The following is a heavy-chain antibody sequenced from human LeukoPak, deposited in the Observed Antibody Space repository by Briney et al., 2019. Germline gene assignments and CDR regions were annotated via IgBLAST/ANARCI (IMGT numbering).Heavy chain of an antibody. J-gene: IGHJ3*02. CDR3: ASQVEWRYAFDI. CDR2: IYYSGST. V-gene: IGHV4-39*07. D-gene: IGHD3-3*01. CDR1: GGSISSSSCY. Sequence: SETLSLTCTVSGGSISSSSCYWGWIRQPPGKGLEWIGSIYYSGSTYYNPSLKSRVTISVDTSKNQFSLKLSSVTAADTAVYYCASQVEWRYAFDIWGQGTMVTVSS.